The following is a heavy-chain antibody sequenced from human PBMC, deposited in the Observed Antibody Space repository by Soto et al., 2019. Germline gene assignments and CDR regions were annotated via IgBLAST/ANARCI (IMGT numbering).Heavy chain of an antibody. J-gene: IGHJ4*02. V-gene: IGHV2-5*02. D-gene: IGHD5-12*01. Sequence: QITLKESGPTLVRPPQTLTLTCTFSGFSLTSGVGVGWIRQPPGKALEWLALIYWDDDKRYSPSLKNRLTITKDTSHTQLVLTTTNLGPVDTATYFCAHIDPEIVTVGGHGGFDYWGQGPLVTVSS. CDR1: GFSLTSGVG. CDR3: AHIDPEIVTVGGHGGFDY. CDR2: IYWDDDK.